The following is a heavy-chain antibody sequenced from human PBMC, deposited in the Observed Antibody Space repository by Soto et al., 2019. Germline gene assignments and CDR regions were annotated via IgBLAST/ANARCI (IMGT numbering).Heavy chain of an antibody. J-gene: IGHJ3*02. CDR1: GFTFSSYG. Sequence: QVQLVESGGGVVQRGGSLRLSCAASGFTFSSYGMHWVRQAPGKGLEGVAVIWYDGSNKYYADSVKGRYTISRDDSKNTVDLQMNSLRAPDTAVYYCTRDPLIAVAAYDAFDIWGQGTSVTVSS. V-gene: IGHV3-33*01. CDR2: IWYDGSNK. CDR3: TRDPLIAVAAYDAFDI. D-gene: IGHD6-19*01.